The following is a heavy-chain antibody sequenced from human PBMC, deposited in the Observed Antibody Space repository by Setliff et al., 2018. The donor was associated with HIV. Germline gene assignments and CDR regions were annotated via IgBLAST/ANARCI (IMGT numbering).Heavy chain of an antibody. Sequence: SETLSLTCSVSGDSFSIHYWNWIRQPAGKGLEWIGRRYSSGATSYNPSLRSRVTMAVDTSKNQLSLTLDSMTAADTAVYYCAKDRGYYFDLWGRGILVTVSS. CDR3: AKDRGYYFDL. CDR2: RYSSGAT. J-gene: IGHJ2*01. D-gene: IGHD3-10*01. CDR1: GDSFSIHY. V-gene: IGHV4-4*07.